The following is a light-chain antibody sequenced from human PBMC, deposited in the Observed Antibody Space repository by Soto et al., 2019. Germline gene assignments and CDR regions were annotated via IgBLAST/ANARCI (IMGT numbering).Light chain of an antibody. V-gene: IGKV1-12*01. Sequence: DIQMTQSPSSVSASVGDTVTITCRASQGISNWLAWYQQKQGKAPNLLIYAASLLQSGVPSRFSGSGSGTDFTLTSSSLQPEDGATYCCQKGDSFPIAFGQGTRLEIK. CDR1: QGISNW. CDR2: AAS. CDR3: QKGDSFPIA. J-gene: IGKJ5*01.